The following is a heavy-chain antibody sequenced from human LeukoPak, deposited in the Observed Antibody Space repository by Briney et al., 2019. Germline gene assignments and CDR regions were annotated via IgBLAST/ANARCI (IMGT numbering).Heavy chain of an antibody. J-gene: IGHJ4*02. D-gene: IGHD3-10*01. CDR2: IYYSGST. V-gene: IGHV4-30-4*02. Sequence: SETLSLTCTVSGGSISSGDYYWSWMRQPPGKGLEWIGYIYYSGSTYYNPSLKSRVTISVDTSKNQISLKLSSVTAADTAVYYCARSELLWFGGVNSGFDYWGQGTLVTVSS. CDR3: ARSELLWFGGVNSGFDY. CDR1: GGSISSGDYY.